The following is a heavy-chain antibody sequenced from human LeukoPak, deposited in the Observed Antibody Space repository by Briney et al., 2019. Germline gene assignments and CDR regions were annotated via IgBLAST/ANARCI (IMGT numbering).Heavy chain of an antibody. Sequence: ASVKVSCKAPGGTFSSYAISWVRQAPGQGLEWMGRIIPILGIANYAQKFQGRVTITADKSTSTAYMELSSLRSEDTAVYYCARDTVTTVDYWGQGTLVTVSA. CDR3: ARDTVTTVDY. CDR2: IIPILGIA. D-gene: IGHD4-17*01. V-gene: IGHV1-69*04. CDR1: GGTFSSYA. J-gene: IGHJ4*02.